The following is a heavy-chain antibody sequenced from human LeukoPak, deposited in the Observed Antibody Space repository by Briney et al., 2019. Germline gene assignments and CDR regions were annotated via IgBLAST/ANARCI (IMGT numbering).Heavy chain of an antibody. Sequence: GGSLRLSCAASGFTFSNYAMSWVRQAPGKGLEWVSLISGSGASTYYPDSVKGRFTISRDNSKNTLSLQMNSLRAEDTAVYYCAPDLRGSASSLDDWGQGTLVTVST. CDR3: APDLRGSASSLDD. CDR2: ISGSGAST. J-gene: IGHJ4*02. V-gene: IGHV3-23*01. D-gene: IGHD6-25*01. CDR1: GFTFSNYA.